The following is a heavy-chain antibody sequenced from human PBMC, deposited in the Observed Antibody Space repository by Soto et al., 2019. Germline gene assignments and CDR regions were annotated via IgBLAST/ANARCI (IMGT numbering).Heavy chain of an antibody. J-gene: IGHJ5*02. CDR3: ARSRRNYFDP. Sequence: HSATLSLVFTLSRGSIIVYYWNWIRQPPGKGLEWIGYISYSGTTKYNPSLKSRVTISVDTSKNQISLKLSSVTAADTAVYYCARSRRNYFDPWGQGTLVTVS. CDR1: RGSIIVYY. V-gene: IGHV4-59*07. CDR2: ISYSGTT.